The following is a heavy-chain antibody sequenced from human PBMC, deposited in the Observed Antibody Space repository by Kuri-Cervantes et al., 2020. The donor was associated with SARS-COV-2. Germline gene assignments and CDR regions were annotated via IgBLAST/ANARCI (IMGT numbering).Heavy chain of an antibody. Sequence: GESLKISCAASGFTFSNYWMSWIRQTPGEGLDYISYISSSGSSKYYADSVKGRFTISRDNAKNSLYLQMDSLRVEDTAVYFCARDFGYLGVWGKGTTVTVSS. CDR1: GFTFSNYW. D-gene: IGHD3-10*01. J-gene: IGHJ6*03. V-gene: IGHV3-11*04. CDR3: ARDFGYLGV. CDR2: ISSSGSSK.